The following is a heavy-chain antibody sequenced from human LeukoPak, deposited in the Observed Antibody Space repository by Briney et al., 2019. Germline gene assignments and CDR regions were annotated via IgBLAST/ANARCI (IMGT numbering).Heavy chain of an antibody. V-gene: IGHV3-7*01. CDR3: ARDVLGYDSSGYYQAADY. CDR2: IKQDGSEK. CDR1: GFTFTTYW. Sequence: PGGSLRLSCVASGFTFTTYWMTWVRQAPGKGLEWVASIKQDGSEKYYVDSVKGRFTISRDNAKNSLYLQMNSLRAEDTAVYYCARDVLGYDSSGYYQAADYWGQGTLVTVSS. D-gene: IGHD3-22*01. J-gene: IGHJ4*02.